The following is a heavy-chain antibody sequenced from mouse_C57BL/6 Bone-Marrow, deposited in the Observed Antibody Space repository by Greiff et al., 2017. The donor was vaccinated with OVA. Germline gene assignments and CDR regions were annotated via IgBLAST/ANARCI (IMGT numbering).Heavy chain of an antibody. CDR2: IYPGSGST. V-gene: IGHV1-55*01. CDR1: GYTFTSYW. Sequence: QVQLQQPGADLVKPGASVKLSCKASGYTFTSYWITWVKQRPGQGLEWIGDIYPGSGSTNYNEKFKSKATLTVDTSSSTAYMQLSSLTSEDSAVYDCARERGMRLRDYAMDYWGQGTSVTVSS. D-gene: IGHD2-4*01. CDR3: ARERGMRLRDYAMDY. J-gene: IGHJ4*01.